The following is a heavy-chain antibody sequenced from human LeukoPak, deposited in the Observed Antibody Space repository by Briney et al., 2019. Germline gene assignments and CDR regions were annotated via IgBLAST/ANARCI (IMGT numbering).Heavy chain of an antibody. CDR2: IIPIFRTS. J-gene: IGHJ3*02. CDR1: GGTFNSYG. CDR3: ARALVQPSGAFDI. V-gene: IGHV1-69*05. Sequence: ASMKVSCKTSGGTFNSYGFNWVRQAPGQGLEWMGGIIPIFRTSNYAQKFQGRVTITTDGSSTTAYMEMSNLRFDDTAVYYCARALVQPSGAFDIWGQETMVTVSS. D-gene: IGHD1-26*01.